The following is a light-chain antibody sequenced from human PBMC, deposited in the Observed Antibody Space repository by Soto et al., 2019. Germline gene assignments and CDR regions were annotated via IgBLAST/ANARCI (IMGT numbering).Light chain of an antibody. Sequence: QSVLTQPASVSGSPGQSITISCTGTSSDVGGYNFVSWYQQHPGNAPKLIIHEVLNRPSGVSSRFSGSKSGNTASLTISGLQAEDDAVYYCCSHSASIHWVFDGGTKLTVL. V-gene: IGLV2-14*03. CDR2: EVL. CDR3: CSHSASIHWV. J-gene: IGLJ3*02. CDR1: SSDVGGYNF.